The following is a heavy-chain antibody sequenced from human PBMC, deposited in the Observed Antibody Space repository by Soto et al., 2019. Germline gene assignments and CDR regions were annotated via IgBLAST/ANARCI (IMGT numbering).Heavy chain of an antibody. CDR3: ARGGIPPSGYGIAYAMDV. D-gene: IGHD1-26*01. CDR2: IYYSGST. J-gene: IGHJ6*02. CDR1: GVSISGSRYY. V-gene: IGHV4-39*01. Sequence: SETLSLTCTVSGVSISGSRYYWGWVRQPPGRGLEWIGNIYYSGSTYYTPALKSRVTLSVDTSKNQFSLNLNSVTAADTAVYYCARGGIPPSGYGIAYAMDVWGQGTTVTVSS.